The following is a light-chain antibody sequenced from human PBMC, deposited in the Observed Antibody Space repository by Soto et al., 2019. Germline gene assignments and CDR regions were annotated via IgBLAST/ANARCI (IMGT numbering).Light chain of an antibody. CDR3: QQYNNWRT. J-gene: IGKJ1*01. CDR1: QSVRSN. Sequence: EIVMTQSQATLSVSPGERATLSCRASQSVRSNLAWYQQKPGQAPRLLIYGASTRATGIPARFSGSGSGTEFTLTISSLQSEDFAVYYCQQYNNWRTFGQGTKVEIK. V-gene: IGKV3-15*01. CDR2: GAS.